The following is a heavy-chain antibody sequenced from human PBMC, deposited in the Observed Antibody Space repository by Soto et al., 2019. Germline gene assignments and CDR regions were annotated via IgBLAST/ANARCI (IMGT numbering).Heavy chain of an antibody. J-gene: IGHJ6*01. CDR2: IYYSGST. CDR1: GGSISSYY. D-gene: IGHD3-22*01. CDR3: ARVAYYDEEEWRGGPLEV. Sequence: QVQLQESGPGLVKPSETLSLTCTVSGGSISSYYWSWIRQPPGKGLEWIGYIYYSGSTNYNPSLKRRVTTSVDTSKNQFSLKLSSVTAADTAVYYCARVAYYDEEEWRGGPLEVWGQGTTGTVSS. V-gene: IGHV4-59*01.